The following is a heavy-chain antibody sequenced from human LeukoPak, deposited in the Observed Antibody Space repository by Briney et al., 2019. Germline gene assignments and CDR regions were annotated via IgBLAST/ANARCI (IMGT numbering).Heavy chain of an antibody. CDR2: ISGSGGST. Sequence: GGSLRLSCAASGFTFRSYPMNWVRQAPGKGLEWVSTISGSGGSTYYADSVRGRFTISRDNSKNTLYLQMNRLRAEDTAVYYCAKERTQTTSFDYWGQGTLVTVSS. CDR1: GFTFRSYP. V-gene: IGHV3-23*01. CDR3: AKERTQTTSFDY. D-gene: IGHD2/OR15-2a*01. J-gene: IGHJ4*02.